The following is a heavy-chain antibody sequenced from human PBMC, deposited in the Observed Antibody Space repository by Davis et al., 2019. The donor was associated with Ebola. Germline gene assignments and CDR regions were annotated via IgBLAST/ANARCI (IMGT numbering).Heavy chain of an antibody. CDR2: ISADGGTT. Sequence: PGGSLRLSCAASGFPFKNYAMTWVRQAPGKGLEWLSAISADGGTTYYADSVKGRFTISRDNSKNTLYLQMNSLRAEDTAVYYCAGGVPYCSGGSCYSVPSDFWGQGALVTVSS. V-gene: IGHV3-23*01. CDR1: GFPFKNYA. J-gene: IGHJ4*02. CDR3: AGGVPYCSGGSCYSVPSDF. D-gene: IGHD2-15*01.